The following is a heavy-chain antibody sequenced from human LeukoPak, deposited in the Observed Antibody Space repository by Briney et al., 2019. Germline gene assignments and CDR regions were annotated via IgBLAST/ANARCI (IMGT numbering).Heavy chain of an antibody. V-gene: IGHV4-38-2*01. CDR3: ARLPRVVVAGPFDY. Sequence: PPETLSLTCAVSGYSISSGYYGGWIRQPPGEGVEWIGSIYHSGSTYYNPSLKSRVTISVDTSKNQFSLKLSSVTAADTAVYYCARLPRVVVAGPFDYWGQGTLVTVSS. D-gene: IGHD6-19*01. J-gene: IGHJ4*02. CDR2: IYHSGST. CDR1: GYSISSGYY.